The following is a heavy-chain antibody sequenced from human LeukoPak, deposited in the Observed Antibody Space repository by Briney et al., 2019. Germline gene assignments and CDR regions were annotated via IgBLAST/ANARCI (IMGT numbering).Heavy chain of an antibody. CDR1: GGTFSSYA. J-gene: IGHJ4*02. V-gene: IGHV1-69*04. CDR2: IIPILGIA. D-gene: IGHD3-10*01. Sequence: SVKVSCKASGGTFSSYAISWVRQAPGQGLEWMGRIIPILGIANYAQKFQGRVTITADKSTSTAYMELSSLRSEDTAVYYCARVTMVRGVNSIDFDYWGQGTLVTVSS. CDR3: ARVTMVRGVNSIDFDY.